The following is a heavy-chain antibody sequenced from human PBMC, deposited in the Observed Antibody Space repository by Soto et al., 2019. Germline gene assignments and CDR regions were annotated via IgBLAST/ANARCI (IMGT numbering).Heavy chain of an antibody. CDR1: GFSFSSYA. V-gene: IGHV3-30-3*01. J-gene: IGHJ5*02. CDR3: ARDMYSSDYFVKWFEP. Sequence: QVRLVESGGSVVQPGRSLRLSCTASGFSFSSYAMYWFRQPPGKGLEWVAVISHDGINKHYADSVKGRVTVSRDNSNHSLDLQLNSVRGEDTAMYYCARDMYSSDYFVKWFEPWGQGTLVTVSS. D-gene: IGHD6-19*01. CDR2: ISHDGINK.